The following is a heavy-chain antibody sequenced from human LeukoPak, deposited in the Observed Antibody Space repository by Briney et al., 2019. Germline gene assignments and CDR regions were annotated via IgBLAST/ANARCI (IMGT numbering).Heavy chain of an antibody. CDR1: GYTFTGYY. Sequence: ASVKVSCKTSGYTFTGYYMHWVRQTPGEGLEWMGWINSGSGGTNYAQKFQGRVTMTRDTSISTTYMELSRLTSDDTAVYFCARDGGFDYWGQGTLVTVSS. CDR3: ARDGGFDY. D-gene: IGHD3-16*01. V-gene: IGHV1-2*02. J-gene: IGHJ4*02. CDR2: INSGSGGT.